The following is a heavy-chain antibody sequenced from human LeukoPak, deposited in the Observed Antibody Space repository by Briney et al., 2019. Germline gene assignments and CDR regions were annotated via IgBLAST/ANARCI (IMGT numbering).Heavy chain of an antibody. CDR3: ARGSSSFRVHYYYYMDV. V-gene: IGHV4-4*02. D-gene: IGHD6-6*01. Sequence: PSETLSLTCAVSGGSISSSNWWSWVRQPPGKGLEWIGEIYHSGGTYYNPSLKSRVTISVDTSKNQFSLKLSSVTAADTAVYYCARGSSSFRVHYYYYMDVRGKGTTVTVSS. CDR2: IYHSGGT. J-gene: IGHJ6*03. CDR1: GGSISSSNW.